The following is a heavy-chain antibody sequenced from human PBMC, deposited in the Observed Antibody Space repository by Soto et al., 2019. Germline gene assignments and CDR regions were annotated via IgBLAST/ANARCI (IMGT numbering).Heavy chain of an antibody. CDR1: GFIFSDYV. CDR3: ARAKTGLYQGAGDV. Sequence: QVQLVQSGGGVVQPGTSLRLSCAASGFIFSDYVMYWFRQTPGKGLEWMAVISYDGTNKHYANSVKGRFFISRDNSNNTLELQMSSLRPEDSAIYYCARAKTGLYQGAGDVWGRGTLVAVSS. J-gene: IGHJ3*01. CDR2: ISYDGTNK. D-gene: IGHD3-9*01. V-gene: IGHV3-30*04.